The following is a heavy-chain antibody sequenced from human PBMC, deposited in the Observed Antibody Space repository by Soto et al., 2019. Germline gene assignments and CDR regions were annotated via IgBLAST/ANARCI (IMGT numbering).Heavy chain of an antibody. CDR3: ARFYMVRGVMGAFDI. J-gene: IGHJ3*02. V-gene: IGHV4-31*03. CDR1: GGAISSGGYY. CDR2: IYYSGST. D-gene: IGHD3-10*01. Sequence: QVQLQESGPGLVKPSQTLSLTCTVSGGAISSGGYYWSWIRQHPGKGLEWIGYIYYSGSTYYNPSLKIRFTISVDTSKNPFSLKLSSVTAADTAVYYCARFYMVRGVMGAFDIWGQGTMVTVSS.